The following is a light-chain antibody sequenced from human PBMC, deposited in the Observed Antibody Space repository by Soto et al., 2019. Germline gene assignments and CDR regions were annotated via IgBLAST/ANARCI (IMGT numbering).Light chain of an antibody. CDR1: QGISRY. J-gene: IGKJ4*01. V-gene: IGKV1-9*01. Sequence: QLTQSPSSLSASLGDRVTITCRVSQGISRYLAWYQQKPGKVPKLLISEASTLESGVPSRFSGGGFGTDFTLTISSLQPEDFAIYYCQQIYRYPLTFGGGTKVDIK. CDR2: EAS. CDR3: QQIYRYPLT.